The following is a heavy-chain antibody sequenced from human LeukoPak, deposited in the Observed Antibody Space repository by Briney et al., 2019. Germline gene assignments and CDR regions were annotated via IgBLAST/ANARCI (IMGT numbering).Heavy chain of an antibody. Sequence: GESLKISCKGSGYSFTSYWISWVRQMPGKGLGWMGRIDPSDSYTNYSPSFQGHVTISADKSISTAYLQWSSLKASDTAMYYCARPAAVKYVGYYYGMDVWGKGTTVTVSS. V-gene: IGHV5-10-1*01. J-gene: IGHJ6*04. CDR1: GYSFTSYW. CDR2: IDPSDSYT. CDR3: ARPAAVKYVGYYYGMDV. D-gene: IGHD2-15*01.